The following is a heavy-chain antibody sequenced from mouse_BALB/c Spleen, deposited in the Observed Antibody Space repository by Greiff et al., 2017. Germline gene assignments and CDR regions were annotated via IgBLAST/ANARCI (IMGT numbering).Heavy chain of an antibody. CDR2: ISNGGGST. CDR3: ARNTYYFDY. J-gene: IGHJ2*01. CDR1: GFTFSSYT. D-gene: IGHD5-1-1*01. Sequence: DVKLVESGGGLVQPGGSLKLSCAASGFTFSSYTMSWVRQTPEKRLEWVAYISNGGGSTYYPDTVKGRFTISRDNAKNTLYLQMSSLKSEDTAMYYCARNTYYFDYWGQGTTLTVSS. V-gene: IGHV5-12-2*01.